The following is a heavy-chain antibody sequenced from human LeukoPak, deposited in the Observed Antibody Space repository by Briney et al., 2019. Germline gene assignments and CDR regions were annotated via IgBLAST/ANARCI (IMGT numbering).Heavy chain of an antibody. Sequence: PGGSLRLSCAASGFTFSSYGMHWVRQAPGKGLEWVAVISYDGSNKYYADSVKGRFTISRDNSKNTLYLQMNSLRAEDTAVYYCAKGESGSYYLVDYYYYGMDVWGKGTTVTVSS. CDR1: GFTFSSYG. J-gene: IGHJ6*04. CDR3: AKGESGSYYLVDYYYYGMDV. CDR2: ISYDGSNK. V-gene: IGHV3-30*18. D-gene: IGHD3-10*01.